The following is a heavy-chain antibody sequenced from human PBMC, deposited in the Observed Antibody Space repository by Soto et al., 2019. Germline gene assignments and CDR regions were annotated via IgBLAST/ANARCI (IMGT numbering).Heavy chain of an antibody. CDR2: LSGDGENR. J-gene: IGHJ4*02. V-gene: IGHV3-23*01. CDR1: GFTFSSYA. Sequence: EVLLLESGGGLVQPGGSLRLSCAASGFTFSSYAMTWVRPAPGKGLEWGSSLSGDGENRYYADSVKGRFTIFRDNSKNTLYLQMNSLRVDDTAVYHCAKTVANEFWGQGTLVTVSS. CDR3: AKTVANEF. D-gene: IGHD4-17*01.